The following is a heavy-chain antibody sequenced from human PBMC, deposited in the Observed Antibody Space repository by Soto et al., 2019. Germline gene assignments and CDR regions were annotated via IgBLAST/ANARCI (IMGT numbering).Heavy chain of an antibody. CDR3: ARRAFSSGWYEDGAFDI. Sequence: GGSLRLSCAASGFTFSSYAMSWVRQAPGKGLAWVSTISGCGVVTSYADSVKGRFTISRDNSKNTLYLQMNSLRVEDTAVYYCARRAFSSGWYEDGAFDIWGQGTMVTVSS. D-gene: IGHD6-19*01. CDR2: ISGCGVVT. V-gene: IGHV3-23*01. J-gene: IGHJ3*02. CDR1: GFTFSSYA.